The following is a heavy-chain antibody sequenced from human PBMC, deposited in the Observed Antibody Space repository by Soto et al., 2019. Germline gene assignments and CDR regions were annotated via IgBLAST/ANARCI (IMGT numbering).Heavy chain of an antibody. CDR1: GYTFTSYG. CDR2: ISAHNGNT. V-gene: IGHV1-18*01. Sequence: QVHLVQSGAEVKKPGASVKVSCKASGYTFTSYGITWVRQAPGQGLEWMGWISAHNGNTDYAQKLQGRVIVTRDTDTSTAYMELRSVICDETSVYYCARGRYGDYWGQGALVTVSS. J-gene: IGHJ4*02. CDR3: ARGRYGDY. D-gene: IGHD1-1*01.